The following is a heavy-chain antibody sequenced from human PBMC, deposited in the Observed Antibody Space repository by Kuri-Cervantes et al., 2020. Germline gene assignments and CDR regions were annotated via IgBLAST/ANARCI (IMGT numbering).Heavy chain of an antibody. CDR3: ARDLQPKPPNGDFDY. V-gene: IGHV3-30*04. CDR1: GFTFSSYA. J-gene: IGHJ4*02. CDR2: ISYDGSNK. D-gene: IGHD2-8*01. Sequence: GGSLRLSCAASGFTFSSYAMHWVRQAPGKGLEWVAVISYDGSNKYYADSVKGRFTISRDNSKNTLYLQMNSLRAEDTAVYYCARDLQPKPPNGDFDYWGQGTLVTVSS.